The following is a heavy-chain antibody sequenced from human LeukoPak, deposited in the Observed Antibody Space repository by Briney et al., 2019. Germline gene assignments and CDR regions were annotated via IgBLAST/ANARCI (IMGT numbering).Heavy chain of an antibody. CDR1: GFVFSSYW. CDR2: IYTDGSYT. D-gene: IGHD3-16*01. Sequence: GGSLRLSCAASGFVFSSYWMHWVRQVPGRGLVWVSRIYTDGSYTNYADSVKGRFTISRDKAKNTLSLHMNSLRAEDMGVYYCARGDDESLDHWGQGTLVTVSS. J-gene: IGHJ4*02. V-gene: IGHV3-74*01. CDR3: ARGDDESLDH.